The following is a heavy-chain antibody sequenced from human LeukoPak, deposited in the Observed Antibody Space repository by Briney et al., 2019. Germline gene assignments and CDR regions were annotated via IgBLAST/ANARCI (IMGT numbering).Heavy chain of an antibody. CDR2: IYSGSST. CDR1: GFTVSSNY. D-gene: IGHD6-19*01. V-gene: IGHV3-53*01. J-gene: IGHJ4*02. CDR3: AREGQWLVRVGGSHYFDY. Sequence: GGSLRLSCAASGFTVSSNYMSWVRQAPGKGLEWVSVIYSGSSTYYADSVKGRFTISRDNSKNTLSLQMNSLRAEDTAVYYCAREGQWLVRVGGSHYFDYWGQGTLVTVSS.